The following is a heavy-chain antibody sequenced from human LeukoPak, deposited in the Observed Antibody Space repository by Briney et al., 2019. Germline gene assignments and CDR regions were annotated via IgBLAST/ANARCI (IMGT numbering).Heavy chain of an antibody. V-gene: IGHV4-34*01. CDR1: GGSFCGYY. J-gene: IGHJ4*03. Sequence: SETLSLTSAVYGGSFCGYYWSWLRHPPGKGLEWIGEINHSGSTNYNPSLTTRVTVSVDPSKNQFSLKLSSVPAAGSGVYYWARGRTIVRGVIPRVLGGYFDYWGQGTLGTVSS. D-gene: IGHD3-10*01. CDR3: ARGRTIVRGVIPRVLGGYFDY. CDR2: INHSGST.